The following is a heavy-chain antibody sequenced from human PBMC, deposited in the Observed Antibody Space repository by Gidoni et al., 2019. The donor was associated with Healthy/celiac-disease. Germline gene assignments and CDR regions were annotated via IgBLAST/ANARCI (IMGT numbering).Heavy chain of an antibody. CDR1: GGSISSGDYY. CDR3: ARGAGGLKGATDAFDI. V-gene: IGHV4-30-4*01. D-gene: IGHD1-26*01. CDR2: IYYSRST. Sequence: QVQLQESGPGLVKPSQTLSLTCTVSGGSISSGDYYWSWIRQPPGKGLEWIGYIYYSRSTYYNPSLKSRVTISVDTSKNQFSLKLSSVTAADTAVYYCARGAGGLKGATDAFDIWGQGTMVTVSS. J-gene: IGHJ3*02.